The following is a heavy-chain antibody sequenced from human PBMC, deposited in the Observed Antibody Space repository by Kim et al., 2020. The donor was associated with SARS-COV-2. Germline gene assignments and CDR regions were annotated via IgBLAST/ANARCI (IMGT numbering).Heavy chain of an antibody. J-gene: IGHJ4*02. CDR3: GRDNAGFPQAFDY. D-gene: IGHD2-8*01. V-gene: IGHV1-46*01. Sequence: TYSQSFQGRVTMTRYTSTSTGYMELSSLRSDDTAVYFCGRDNAGFPQAFDYWGQGTLVTVSS.